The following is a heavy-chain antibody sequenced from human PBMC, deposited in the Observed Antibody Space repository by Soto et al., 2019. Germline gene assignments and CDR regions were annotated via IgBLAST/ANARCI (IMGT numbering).Heavy chain of an antibody. CDR2: IIPICGTA. CDR1: GGTFSSYA. CDR3: ASGQSVGAMFGVEYYYYGMDV. V-gene: IGHV1-69*01. Sequence: QVQLVQSGAEVKKPGSSVKVSCKASGGTFSSYAISWVRQAPGQGLEWMGGIIPICGTANYAQKFQGRVKITADESTSTAYMELSSLRSEDTAVDYCASGQSVGAMFGVEYYYYGMDVWGQGTTVTVSS. D-gene: IGHD3-3*01. J-gene: IGHJ6*02.